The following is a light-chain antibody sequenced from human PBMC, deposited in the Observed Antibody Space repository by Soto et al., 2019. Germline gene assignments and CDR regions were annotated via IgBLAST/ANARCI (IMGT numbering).Light chain of an antibody. Sequence: DIQMTQYQSSLSASVGDRVTITCQASQDINKNLIWYQQKPGKAPKLLIYDASDLETGVPSRFSGSGSGTGFTFTISSLQPEDFATYYCQQYESLPLTFGQGTRLEIK. CDR1: QDINKN. J-gene: IGKJ5*01. CDR2: DAS. V-gene: IGKV1-33*01. CDR3: QQYESLPLT.